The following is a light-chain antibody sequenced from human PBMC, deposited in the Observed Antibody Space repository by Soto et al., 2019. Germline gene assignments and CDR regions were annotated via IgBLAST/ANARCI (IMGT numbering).Light chain of an antibody. J-gene: IGLJ2*01. Sequence: QSVLTQSPSAFGTPGQRVIIACSGSSSNIGSNHVNWYRHLPGAAPKLLIFRSDQRPSGVPDRFSGSKSGTTASLAISGLQSGDEADYYCAAWDDSRYGVVFGGGTKLTVL. CDR1: SSNIGSNH. CDR2: RSD. CDR3: AAWDDSRYGVV. V-gene: IGLV1-44*01.